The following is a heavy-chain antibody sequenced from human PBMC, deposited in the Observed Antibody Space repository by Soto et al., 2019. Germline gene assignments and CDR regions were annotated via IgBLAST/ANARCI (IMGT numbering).Heavy chain of an antibody. Sequence: SETLSLTCTVSGDSISAYSWSWVRQPPGKGLEWIGNIHYNGNTKYNPSLKSRVTMSVDTSKNQFSLKLISVTAADTAKYYCARDAPHYYDSSGYPTPGFSCCTDVWGQGPTVTVSS. CDR2: IHYNGNT. D-gene: IGHD3-22*01. CDR3: ARDAPHYYDSSGYPTPGFSCCTDV. CDR1: GDSISAYS. J-gene: IGHJ6*02. V-gene: IGHV4-59*01.